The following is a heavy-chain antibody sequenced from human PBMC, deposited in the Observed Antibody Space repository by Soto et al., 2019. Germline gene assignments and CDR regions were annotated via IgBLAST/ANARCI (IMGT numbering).Heavy chain of an antibody. CDR2: INHSGST. CDR1: GGSFSGYY. V-gene: IGHV4-34*01. D-gene: IGHD7-27*01. J-gene: IGHJ6*03. CDR3: ARGRLGSQKLTGDVAQVRYYMDV. Sequence: SETLSLTCAVYGGSFSGYYWSWIRQPPGKGLEWIGEINHSGSTNYNPSLKSRVTISVDTSKNQFSLKLSSVTAADTAVYYCARGRLGSQKLTGDVAQVRYYMDVWGKGTTVTVSS.